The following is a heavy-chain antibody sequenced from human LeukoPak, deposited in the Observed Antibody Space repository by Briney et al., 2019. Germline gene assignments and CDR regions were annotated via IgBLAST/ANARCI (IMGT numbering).Heavy chain of an antibody. J-gene: IGHJ4*02. CDR3: ARERTPGSGYGVDF. D-gene: IGHD6-25*01. CDR2: INPNINGT. Sequence: GASVKVSCKASVYTFTGYYIHWVRQAPGHGLEWIGWINPNINGTNYSQKFQGRVTMTGDRSISTAYMELSRLRSDDTAVYYCARERTPGSGYGVDFWGQGTVVTVSS. V-gene: IGHV1-2*02. CDR1: VYTFTGYY.